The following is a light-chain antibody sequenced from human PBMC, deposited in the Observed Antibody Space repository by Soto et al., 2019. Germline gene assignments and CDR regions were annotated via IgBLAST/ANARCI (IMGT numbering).Light chain of an antibody. J-gene: IGKJ4*01. V-gene: IGKV3-11*01. CDR1: QSLNSL. CDR3: QQSRDWPLT. CDR2: DAS. Sequence: EIVLTQSPATLSLSPGERATLSCRASQSLNSLLAWYQQKPGQAPRLLMYDASNRATGVPARFSGSGSGTDFTLTISSLEPEDFAVYYCQQSRDWPLTFGGGTKVEI.